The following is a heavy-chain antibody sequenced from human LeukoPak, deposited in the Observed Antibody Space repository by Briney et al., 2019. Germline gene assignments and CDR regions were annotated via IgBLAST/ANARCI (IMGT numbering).Heavy chain of an antibody. D-gene: IGHD1-26*01. Sequence: PSETLSLTCTVSGGSISSGGYYWSWIRQHPGKGLEWIGYIYYSGSTNYNPSLKSRVTISVDTSKNQFSLKLSSVTAADTAVYYCARDAVGASFDYWGQGTLVTVSS. CDR2: IYYSGST. CDR1: GGSISSGGYY. J-gene: IGHJ4*02. CDR3: ARDAVGASFDY. V-gene: IGHV4-61*08.